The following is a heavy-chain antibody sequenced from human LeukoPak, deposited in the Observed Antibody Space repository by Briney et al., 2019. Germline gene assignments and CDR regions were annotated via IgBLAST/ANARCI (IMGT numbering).Heavy chain of an antibody. Sequence: QAGGSLRLSCEASGFTFSSYGMHWVRQAPGKGMEWVAVIWHDASKKYYADSVKGRFTISRDNSKNTLFLQLNSLRAEDTAVYYCARDPASAWAAWGQGTLVTVSS. CDR3: ARDPASAWAA. CDR2: IWHDASKK. CDR1: GFTFSSYG. V-gene: IGHV3-33*01. J-gene: IGHJ4*02. D-gene: IGHD2-2*01.